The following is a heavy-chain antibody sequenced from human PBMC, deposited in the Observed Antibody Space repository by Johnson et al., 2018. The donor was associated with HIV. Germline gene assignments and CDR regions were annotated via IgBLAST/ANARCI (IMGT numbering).Heavy chain of an antibody. CDR2: ISSSDGTK. J-gene: IGHJ3*02. CDR3: TRLLYPENAFDI. Sequence: QVQLVESGGGLVKPGGSLRLSCAASGFTFSDYYMSWIRQAPGKGLEWVSYISSSDGTKNYADSVKGRITISRDNAKNSLYLQMKSLKTEDTAVYYCTRLLYPENAFDIWGQGTMVTVSS. CDR1: GFTFSDYY. V-gene: IGHV3-11*01. D-gene: IGHD2-2*02.